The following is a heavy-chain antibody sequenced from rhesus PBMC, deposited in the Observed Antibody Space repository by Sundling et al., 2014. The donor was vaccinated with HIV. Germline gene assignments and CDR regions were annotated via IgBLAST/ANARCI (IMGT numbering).Heavy chain of an antibody. CDR1: GYTFTTYT. V-gene: IGHV1-200*01. CDR2: IIPSNGNT. Sequence: QVQLVQSGAEVKKPGASVKLSCKASGYTFTTYTINWVRQAPGQGLEWMGWIIPSNGNTAYAQTFQGRVTMSRDTSTSTAYMELSSLRSEDTAVYYCAREGFYSFGLDKFDYWGQGVLVTISS. J-gene: IGHJ4*01. D-gene: IGHD3-3*01. CDR3: AREGFYSFGLDKFDY.